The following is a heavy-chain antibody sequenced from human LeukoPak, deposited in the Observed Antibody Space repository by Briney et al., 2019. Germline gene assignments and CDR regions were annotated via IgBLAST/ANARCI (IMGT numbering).Heavy chain of an antibody. CDR2: IYYSGST. V-gene: IGHV4-59*01. J-gene: IGHJ3*02. D-gene: IGHD3-22*01. Sequence: SETLSLTGTVSGGSISSYYWSWIRQPPGKGLEWIGYIYYSGSTNYNPSLKSRVTISVDTSKNQFSLKLSSVTAADTAVYYCARDPMTDAFDIWGQGTMVTVSS. CDR1: GGSISSYY. CDR3: ARDPMTDAFDI.